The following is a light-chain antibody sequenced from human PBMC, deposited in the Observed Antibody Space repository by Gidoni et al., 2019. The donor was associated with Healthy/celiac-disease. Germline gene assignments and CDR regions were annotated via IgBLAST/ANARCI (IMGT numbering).Light chain of an antibody. CDR2: ASS. CDR3: PQSYSTPT. V-gene: IGKV1-39*01. Sequence: DSQMTQSPSSLSAAVGDRVSITCRASQSISSYLNWYQQKPGKAPKLLIYASSSLQSGVPSRFSGSGSGTDFTLTISSLQPEDFAPYYCPQSYSTPTCGHWTKVEIK. J-gene: IGKJ1*01. CDR1: QSISSY.